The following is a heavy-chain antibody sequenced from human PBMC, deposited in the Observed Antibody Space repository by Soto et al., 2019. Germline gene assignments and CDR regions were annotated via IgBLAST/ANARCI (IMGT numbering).Heavy chain of an antibody. CDR1: GFTFTYAW. D-gene: IGHD4-17*01. Sequence: GGSLRLSCAASGFTFTYAWMSWVRQAPGKGPEWVGRIKSKTDGGTTDYAAPVKGRFTISRDDSKNTLYLQMNSLKIEDTAVYYCTHDYGDYRYYFDYWGPGILVTVSS. V-gene: IGHV3-15*01. J-gene: IGHJ4*02. CDR3: THDYGDYRYYFDY. CDR2: IKSKTDGGTT.